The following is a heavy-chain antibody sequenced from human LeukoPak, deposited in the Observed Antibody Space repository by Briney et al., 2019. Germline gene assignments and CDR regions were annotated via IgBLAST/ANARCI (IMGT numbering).Heavy chain of an antibody. J-gene: IGHJ5*02. CDR1: GFTFSSYA. CDR3: ARDLVVVVTAPPYNWFDP. Sequence: GGSLRLSCAASGFTFSSYAMHWVRQAPGKGLEWVAVISYDGSNKYYADSVKGRFTISRDNSKNTLYLQMNSLRAEDTAVNYCARDLVVVVTAPPYNWFDPWGQGTLVTVSS. V-gene: IGHV3-30-3*01. CDR2: ISYDGSNK. D-gene: IGHD2-21*02.